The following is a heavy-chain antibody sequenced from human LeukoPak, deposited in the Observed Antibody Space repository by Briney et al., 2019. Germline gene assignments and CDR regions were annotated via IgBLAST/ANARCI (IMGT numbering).Heavy chain of an antibody. J-gene: IGHJ5*02. Sequence: SQTLSLTCAISWDSVSSNSAAWNWIRQSPSRGLEWLGRTYYRSKWYNDYAVSVKSRITINPDTSKNQFSLQLNSVTPEDTAVYYCASGATEGADNWFDPWGQGTLVTVSS. CDR2: TYYRSKWYN. D-gene: IGHD4/OR15-4a*01. CDR3: ASGATEGADNWFDP. V-gene: IGHV6-1*01. CDR1: WDSVSSNSAA.